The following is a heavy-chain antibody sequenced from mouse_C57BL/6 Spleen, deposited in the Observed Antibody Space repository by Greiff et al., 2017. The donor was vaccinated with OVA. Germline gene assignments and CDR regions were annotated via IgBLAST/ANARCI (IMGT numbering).Heavy chain of an antibody. Sequence: EVQLQQSGPELVKPGASVKIPCKASGYTFTDYNMDWVKQSHGKSLEWIGDINPNNGGTIYNQKFKGKATLTVDKSSSTAYMELRSLTSEDTAVYYCARERHYYGSSYGAMDYWGQGTSVTVSS. D-gene: IGHD1-1*01. CDR2: INPNNGGT. V-gene: IGHV1-18*01. CDR1: GYTFTDYN. CDR3: ARERHYYGSSYGAMDY. J-gene: IGHJ4*01.